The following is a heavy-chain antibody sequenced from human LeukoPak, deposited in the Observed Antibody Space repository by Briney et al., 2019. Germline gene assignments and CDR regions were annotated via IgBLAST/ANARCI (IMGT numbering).Heavy chain of an antibody. Sequence: ASVKVSCRASGYTFTSYDINWVRQATGQGLEWMGWMNPNSGNTGYAQKFQGRVTMTRNTSISTAYMELSSLRSEDTAVYYCAVTRFLEGLYVDRDAFDIWGQGTMVTVSS. CDR2: MNPNSGNT. V-gene: IGHV1-8*01. J-gene: IGHJ3*02. CDR3: AVTRFLEGLYVDRDAFDI. D-gene: IGHD3-3*01. CDR1: GYTFTSYD.